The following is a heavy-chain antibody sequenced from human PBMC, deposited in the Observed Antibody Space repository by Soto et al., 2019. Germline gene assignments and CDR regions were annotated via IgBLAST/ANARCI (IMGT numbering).Heavy chain of an antibody. Sequence: SETLSLTCTVSGGSISSSSYYWGWIRQPPGKGLEWIGSIYYSGSTYYNPSLKSRVTISVDTSKNQFSLKLSSVTAADTAVYYCARHPVVVPFGLGAFDIWGQGTMVTVSS. CDR1: GGSISSSSYY. V-gene: IGHV4-39*01. D-gene: IGHD2-15*01. J-gene: IGHJ3*02. CDR3: ARHPVVVPFGLGAFDI. CDR2: IYYSGST.